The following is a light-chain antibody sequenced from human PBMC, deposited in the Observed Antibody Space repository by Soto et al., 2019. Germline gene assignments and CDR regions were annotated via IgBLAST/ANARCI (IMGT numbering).Light chain of an antibody. CDR2: EVS. CDR1: SSDVGGYNF. J-gene: IGLJ1*01. CDR3: SSLTSNSTPV. Sequence: QSALTQPASVSGSPGQSITISCTGTSSDVGGYNFVSWYQQHPGKAPKLMIHEVSNRPSGVSNRFSASKSGNTASLTISGLQAEDEADYYCSSLTSNSTPVFGTGTKVAVL. V-gene: IGLV2-14*01.